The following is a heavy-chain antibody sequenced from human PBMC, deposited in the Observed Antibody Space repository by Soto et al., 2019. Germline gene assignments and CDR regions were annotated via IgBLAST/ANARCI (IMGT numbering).Heavy chain of an antibody. D-gene: IGHD2-15*01. CDR3: XXVYXXXGXXYSIDY. CDR2: INPSGGT. Sequence: QVQLVQSGAEVKKPGASVKVSCKASGYTFTSYXXXXXXXAPGXXXXWMGIINPSGGTTYAQKFQGRVTMXXXXXXXXXXXXXXXXXXXXXXXXXXXXVYXXXGXXYSIDYWGQGTLVTVSS. J-gene: IGHJ4*02. CDR1: GYTFTSYX. V-gene: IGHV1-46*01.